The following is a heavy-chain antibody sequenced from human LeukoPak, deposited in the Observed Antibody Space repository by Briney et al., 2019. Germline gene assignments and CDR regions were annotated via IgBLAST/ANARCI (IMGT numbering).Heavy chain of an antibody. CDR3: ARLYGSGSYYRH. J-gene: IGHJ4*02. CDR1: GGSFSGYY. Sequence: SETLSLTCAVYGGSFSGYYWSWIRQPPGKGLEWIGEINHSGSTNYNPSLKSRVTISVDTSKNQFSLMLSSVTAADTAVYYCARLYGSGSYYRHWGQGTLVTVSS. CDR2: INHSGST. D-gene: IGHD3-10*01. V-gene: IGHV4-34*01.